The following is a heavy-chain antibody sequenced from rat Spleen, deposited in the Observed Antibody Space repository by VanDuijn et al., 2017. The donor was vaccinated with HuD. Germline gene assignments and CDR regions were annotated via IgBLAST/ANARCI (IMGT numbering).Heavy chain of an antibody. CDR1: GFTFSDYA. J-gene: IGHJ2*01. Sequence: EVQLVESGGGLVQPGRSLKLSCAASGFTFSDYAVAWVRQAPKKGLEWVATIIYDGSSTYYRDSVKGRFTISRDNAKSTLYLQMDSLRSEDTATYYCGRHYHTSYIYFDYWGQGVMVTVSS. D-gene: IGHD1-2*01. CDR2: IIYDGSST. CDR3: GRHYHTSYIYFDY. V-gene: IGHV5-17*01.